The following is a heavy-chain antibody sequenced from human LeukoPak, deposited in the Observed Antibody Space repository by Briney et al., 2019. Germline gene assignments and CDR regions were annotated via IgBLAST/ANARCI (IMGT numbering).Heavy chain of an antibody. CDR3: ARDVGDEGNY. CDR1: GFTVSSNY. J-gene: IGHJ4*02. Sequence: GGSLRLSCAASGFTVSSNYMSWVRQAPGKGLEWVSVIYSGGSTYYADSVKGRFTISRDNSKNTLYLQMSSLRTADTAVYYCARDVGDEGNYWGQGTLVTVFS. V-gene: IGHV3-53*01. D-gene: IGHD3-16*01. CDR2: IYSGGST.